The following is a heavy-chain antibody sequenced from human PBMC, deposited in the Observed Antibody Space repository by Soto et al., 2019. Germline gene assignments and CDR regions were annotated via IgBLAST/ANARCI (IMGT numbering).Heavy chain of an antibody. V-gene: IGHV1-69*02. CDR1: GGTFSSYT. CDR3: ASSSYYDSSGYSGLGLDAFDI. CDR2: IIPILGIA. Sequence: QVQLVQSGAEVKKPGSSVKVSCKASGGTFSSYTISWVRQAPGQGLEWMGRIIPILGIANYAQKFQGRVTITADKSTSTAYMELSSLRSEDTAVYYCASSSYYDSSGYSGLGLDAFDIWGQGTMVTASS. D-gene: IGHD3-22*01. J-gene: IGHJ3*02.